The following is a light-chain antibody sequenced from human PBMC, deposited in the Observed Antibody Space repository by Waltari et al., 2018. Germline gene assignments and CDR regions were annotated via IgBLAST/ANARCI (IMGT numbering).Light chain of an antibody. J-gene: IGLJ3*02. CDR1: SGINVGTYR. CDR2: YKSDSDK. Sequence: QAVLTQPSSLSASPGASASLTCTLRSGINVGTYRIYGDQKTPGSPPHYLLRYKSDSDKQQGSGVPSRFSGSKDASANAGILLISGLQSEDEADYYCMIWHSSAYVFGGGTKLTVL. V-gene: IGLV5-45*03. CDR3: MIWHSSAYV.